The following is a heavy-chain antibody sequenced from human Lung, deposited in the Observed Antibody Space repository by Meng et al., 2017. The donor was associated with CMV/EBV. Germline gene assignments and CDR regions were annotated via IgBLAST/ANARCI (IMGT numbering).Heavy chain of an antibody. D-gene: IGHD6-6*01. V-gene: IGHV1-24*01. CDR3: AATSSSYFFDAFDI. CDR2: FEPEDGET. Sequence: ASVKVSCNVSGNTLTELSVDWIRQSPGKGLEWMGGFEPEDGETAYAQKFQGRVTITKDTSTNTAYMELSSLRSEDTAVYYCAATSSSYFFDAFDIWGQGTMVTGSS. CDR1: GNTLTELS. J-gene: IGHJ3*02.